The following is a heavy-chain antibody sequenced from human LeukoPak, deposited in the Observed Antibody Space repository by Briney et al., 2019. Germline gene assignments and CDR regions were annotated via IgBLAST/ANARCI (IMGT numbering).Heavy chain of an antibody. Sequence: SETLSLTCTVSGGSISSYYWSWIRQPAGKGLEWIGRIYTSGSTNYNPSLKSRVTMSVDTSKNQFSLKLSSVTAADTAVYYCAREDYYDSSGYYYAWFDPWGQGTLVTVSS. V-gene: IGHV4-4*07. D-gene: IGHD3-22*01. CDR2: IYTSGST. CDR3: AREDYYDSSGYYYAWFDP. J-gene: IGHJ5*02. CDR1: GGSISSYY.